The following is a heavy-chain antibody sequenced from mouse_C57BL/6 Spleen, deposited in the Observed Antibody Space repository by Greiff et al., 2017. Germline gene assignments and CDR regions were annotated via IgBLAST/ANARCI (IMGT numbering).Heavy chain of an antibody. J-gene: IGHJ2*01. CDR1: GYSFTDYN. CDR3: ARRNYYGSSGYYFDY. CDR2: INPNCGTT. D-gene: IGHD1-1*01. Sequence: EVKLKQSGPELVKPGASVKISCKASGYSFTDYNMTWVKQSNGKSLEWIGVINPNCGTTSYNQKFKGKATLTVDQSSSTAYMQLNRLTSEDSAVYDCARRNYYGSSGYYFDYWGQGTTVTVSS. V-gene: IGHV1-39*01.